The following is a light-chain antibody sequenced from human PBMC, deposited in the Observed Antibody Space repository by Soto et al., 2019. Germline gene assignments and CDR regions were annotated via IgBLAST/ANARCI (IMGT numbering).Light chain of an antibody. Sequence: DIQITQSPSSLSASVVDRVTITCRASQDISSHLGWFQQKPGKAPKRLIYAASTLESGVPSRFSGSRSGTEFTLTISSLQPEDFAIYYCLQHNTYPFTFGPGTKVDIK. CDR3: LQHNTYPFT. J-gene: IGKJ3*01. CDR2: AAS. V-gene: IGKV1-17*01. CDR1: QDISSH.